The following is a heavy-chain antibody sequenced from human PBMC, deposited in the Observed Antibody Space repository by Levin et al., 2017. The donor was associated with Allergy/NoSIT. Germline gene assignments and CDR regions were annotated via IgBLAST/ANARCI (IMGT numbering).Heavy chain of an antibody. CDR2: IYYSGST. CDR1: GGSIGTDN. D-gene: IGHD2-15*01. V-gene: IGHV4-59*01. CDR3: ARDIGGFFFYYGMDV. Sequence: PSETLSLTCTVSGGSIGTDNWNWIRQPPGKGLEWIGYIYYSGSTNYNPSLKSRVTISVDTSKNQFSLKLSSVTAADTAVYYCARDIGGFFFYYGMDVWGRGTTVTVSS. J-gene: IGHJ6*02.